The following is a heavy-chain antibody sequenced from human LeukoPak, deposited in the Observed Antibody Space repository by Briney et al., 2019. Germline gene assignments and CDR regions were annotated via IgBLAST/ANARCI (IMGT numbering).Heavy chain of an antibody. D-gene: IGHD6-19*01. J-gene: IGHJ4*02. Sequence: GGSLRLSCAASGFTFSSYAMSWVRQAPGKGLEWVSAISGSGGSTYYADSVKGRFTISRDNSKNTLYLQTNSLRAEDTAVYYCAKVPEPQQWLDYFDYWGQGTPVTVSS. CDR3: AKVPEPQQWLDYFDY. V-gene: IGHV3-23*01. CDR2: ISGSGGST. CDR1: GFTFSSYA.